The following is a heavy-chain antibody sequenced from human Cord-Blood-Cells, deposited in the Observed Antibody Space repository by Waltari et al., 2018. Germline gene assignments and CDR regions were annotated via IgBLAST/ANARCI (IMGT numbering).Heavy chain of an antibody. CDR1: GGTFGSYA. CDR3: ASSYSGYDYWYFDL. J-gene: IGHJ2*01. Sequence: QVQLVQSGAEVKKPGSSVKVSCKASGGTFGSYAISWVRQAPGQGLEWMGGIIPIFGTANYAQRCQGRVTITADESTSTAYMELSSLRSEDTAVYYCASSYSGYDYWYFDLWGRGTLVTVSS. D-gene: IGHD5-12*01. CDR2: IIPIFGTA. V-gene: IGHV1-69*01.